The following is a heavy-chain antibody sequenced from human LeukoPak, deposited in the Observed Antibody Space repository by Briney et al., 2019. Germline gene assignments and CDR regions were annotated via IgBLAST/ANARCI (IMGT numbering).Heavy chain of an antibody. Sequence: SGTLSLTCTVSGGSISSSSYYWGWIRQPPGKGLEWIGSIYYSGSTYYNPSLKSRVTISVDTSKNQFSLKLSSVTAADTAVYYCARQYYDILTGYSRGAFDIWGQGTMVTVSS. CDR2: IYYSGST. D-gene: IGHD3-9*01. CDR3: ARQYYDILTGYSRGAFDI. CDR1: GGSISSSSYY. V-gene: IGHV4-39*01. J-gene: IGHJ3*02.